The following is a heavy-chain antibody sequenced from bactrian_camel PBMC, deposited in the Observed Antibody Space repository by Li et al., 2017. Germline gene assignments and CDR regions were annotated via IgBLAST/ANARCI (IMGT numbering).Heavy chain of an antibody. J-gene: IGHJ6*01. CDR2: INSDGRT. CDR3: AADCRTYGMGVAYALGMEFGY. CDR1: GFTSKRCG. Sequence: HVQLVESGGGSVQAGGSLRLSCAASGFTSKRCGIYWYRQAPGKERKGVATINSDGRTTYAESVKGRFTISQDRVKNTLYLQMNGLKPEDTAMYYCAADCRTYGMGVAYALGMEFGYRGQGTQVTVS. V-gene: IGHV3S55*01. D-gene: IGHD3*01.